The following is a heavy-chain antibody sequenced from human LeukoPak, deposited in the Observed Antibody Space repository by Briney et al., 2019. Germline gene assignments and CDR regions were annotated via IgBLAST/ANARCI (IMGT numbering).Heavy chain of an antibody. V-gene: IGHV4-59*08. CDR3: AIHAIEGARPSFLD. J-gene: IGHJ4*02. Sequence: PSETLSHTPTVSGGSITSYNWSWIRQPPGKGLEWIGYIYKSGSTNSNPSLKSRVTISVDTSKNQVDLTLNSVTAADTAISYCAIHAIEGARPSFLDWGQGTLVTVSS. CDR2: IYKSGST. CDR1: GGSITSYN. D-gene: IGHD1-26*01.